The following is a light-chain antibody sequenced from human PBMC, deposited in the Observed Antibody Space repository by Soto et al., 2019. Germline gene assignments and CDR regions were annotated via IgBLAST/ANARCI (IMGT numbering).Light chain of an antibody. Sequence: EKVMTQSPDTLSVFPGERATLSCRASPTVNSDLAWYQQKPGQAPRLLIYGASTRATGIPARFTGSGFGTEFTLTISSLRSEDFGVFSWRQNKTWPLTFGGGTRWIS. CDR2: GAS. CDR1: PTVNSD. J-gene: IGKJ4*02. V-gene: IGKV3-15*01. CDR3: RQNKTWPLT.